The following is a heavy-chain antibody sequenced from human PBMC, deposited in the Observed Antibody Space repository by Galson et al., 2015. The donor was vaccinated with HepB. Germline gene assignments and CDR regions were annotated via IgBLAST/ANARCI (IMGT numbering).Heavy chain of an antibody. Sequence: SGAEVKKPGESLRISCKGSGYRFTNYWISWVRQMPGKGLEWMGRIDPSDSYTKYSPSFQGHVTISADKSISTAYPQWSSLKASDTAMYYCATSYYYDSSGYKGAIDYWGQGTLVTVSP. CDR3: ATSYYYDSSGYKGAIDY. V-gene: IGHV5-10-1*01. CDR1: GYRFTNYW. CDR2: IDPSDSYT. J-gene: IGHJ4*02. D-gene: IGHD3-22*01.